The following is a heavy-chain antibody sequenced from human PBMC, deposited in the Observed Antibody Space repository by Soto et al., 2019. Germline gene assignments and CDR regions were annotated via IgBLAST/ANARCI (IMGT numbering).Heavy chain of an antibody. J-gene: IGHJ4*02. CDR1: GFTFSSYG. D-gene: IGHD3-10*01. V-gene: IGHV3-33*01. Sequence: ESGGGVVQPERSLTLSCAASGFTFSSYGMHWIRQAPGKGLEWVAVIWHDGMNKYYADSVRGRLTISRDNSKNTLYLHMNSLRAEDTAVYYCARDRGSDDPIDYWGQGTLVTVSS. CDR2: IWHDGMNK. CDR3: ARDRGSDDPIDY.